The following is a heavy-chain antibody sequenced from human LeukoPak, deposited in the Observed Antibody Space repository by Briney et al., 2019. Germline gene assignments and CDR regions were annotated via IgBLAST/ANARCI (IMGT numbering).Heavy chain of an antibody. CDR2: IIPIFGTT. CDR1: GGTLSRYA. Sequence: ASVKVSCKASGGTLSRYAISWVRQAPGQGLEWMGGIIPIFGTTNYAQKLQGRVTMTTDTSTSTAYMELRSLRSDDTAVYYCARAGYYYDSSGYYPDAFDIWGQGTMVTVSS. CDR3: ARAGYYYDSSGYYPDAFDI. J-gene: IGHJ3*02. V-gene: IGHV1-69*05. D-gene: IGHD3-22*01.